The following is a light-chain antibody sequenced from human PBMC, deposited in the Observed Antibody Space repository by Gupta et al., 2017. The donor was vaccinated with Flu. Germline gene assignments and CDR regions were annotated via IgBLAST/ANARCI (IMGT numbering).Light chain of an antibody. CDR2: TNT. CDR1: SSNIGSNF. J-gene: IGLJ3*02. V-gene: IGLV1-47*01. CDR3: AAWDDSLSAWV. Sequence: QSVLTQPLSASGTPGQRVTISCSGSSSNIGSNFIYWYQQLPGTAPKLLIYTNTQRPSGVPDRFSGSKSGTAASLAISGLRAEEEADYYCAAWDDSLSAWVFGGGTKLTVL.